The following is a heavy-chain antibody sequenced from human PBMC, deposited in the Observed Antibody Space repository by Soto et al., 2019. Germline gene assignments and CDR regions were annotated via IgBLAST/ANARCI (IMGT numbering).Heavy chain of an antibody. CDR3: ARESYYDFWSGPGGVDY. V-gene: IGHV3-7*01. Sequence: GGSLRLSCAASGFTFSSFWMTWVRQAPGKGLEWVANIKQDGSNKYYADSVKGRFTISRDNSKNTLYLQMNSLRAEDTAVYYCARESYYDFWSGPGGVDYWGQGTLVTVSS. D-gene: IGHD3-3*01. CDR1: GFTFSSFW. J-gene: IGHJ4*02. CDR2: IKQDGSNK.